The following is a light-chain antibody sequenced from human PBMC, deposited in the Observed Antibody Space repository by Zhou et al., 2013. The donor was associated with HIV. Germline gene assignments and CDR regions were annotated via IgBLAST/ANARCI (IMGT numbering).Light chain of an antibody. V-gene: IGKV3-11*01. CDR2: DTF. CDR3: QHRSNWPPRGGT. CDR1: QNVFPY. Sequence: EIVLTQSPATLSLSPGERASLSCRASQNVFPYFAWYQQKPGQPPRLLIYDTFSRATGIPARFSGSGSGSDFTLIIDSLEPEDFAVYYCQHRSNWPPRGGTFGQGTKVEIK. J-gene: IGKJ1*01.